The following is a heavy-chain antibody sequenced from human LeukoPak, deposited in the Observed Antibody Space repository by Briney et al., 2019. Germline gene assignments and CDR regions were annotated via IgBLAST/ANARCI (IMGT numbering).Heavy chain of an antibody. CDR3: ARGDRWELLDY. V-gene: IGHV1-46*01. CDR1: GYTFTSYY. D-gene: IGHD1-26*01. Sequence: ASVKVSCKAPGYTFTSYYMHWVRQAPGQGHEWMGMINPSGGSTSYAQKFQGRVTMTRDTSTSTVYMELSSLRSEDTAVYYCARGDRWELLDYWGQGTLVTVSS. CDR2: INPSGGST. J-gene: IGHJ4*02.